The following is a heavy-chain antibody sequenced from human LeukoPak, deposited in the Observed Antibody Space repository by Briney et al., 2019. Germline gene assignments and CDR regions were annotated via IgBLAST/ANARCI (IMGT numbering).Heavy chain of an antibody. Sequence: SAKVSCKASGGTFSSHAISWVRQAPGQGLEWVGGIIPIFGTTNYAQKFQGRVTITTDESTSTGYMELRSLRSDDTAVYYCARGDSGYDYGFDNWGQGTLVTVSS. CDR1: GGTFSSHA. J-gene: IGHJ4*02. CDR2: IIPIFGTT. V-gene: IGHV1-69*05. D-gene: IGHD5-12*01. CDR3: ARGDSGYDYGFDN.